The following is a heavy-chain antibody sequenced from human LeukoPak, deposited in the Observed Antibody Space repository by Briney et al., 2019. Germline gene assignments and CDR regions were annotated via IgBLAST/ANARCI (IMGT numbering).Heavy chain of an antibody. CDR2: IYYSGST. Sequence: SETLSLTCTVSGGSISSYYWSWIRQPPGKGLEWIGYIYYSGSTNYNPSLKSRVTISVDTSKNQFSLKLSSVTAADTAVYYCATSKLRYFDWTFYWGQGTLVTVSS. D-gene: IGHD3-9*01. J-gene: IGHJ4*02. CDR1: GGSISSYY. V-gene: IGHV4-59*12. CDR3: ATSKLRYFDWTFY.